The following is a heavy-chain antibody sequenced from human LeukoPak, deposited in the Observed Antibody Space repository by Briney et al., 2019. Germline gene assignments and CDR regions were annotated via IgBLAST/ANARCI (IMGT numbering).Heavy chain of an antibody. J-gene: IGHJ1*01. D-gene: IGHD3-22*01. CDR2: INPNSGGT. CDR3: ATPTYYYDSSGYQH. CDR1: GYTFTGYY. V-gene: IGHV1-2*06. Sequence: ASVKVSCKASGYTFTGYYMHWVRQAPGQGLEWMGRINPNSGGTNYAQKFQGRVTMTRDTSISTAYMELSRLRSDDTAVYYCATPTYYYDSSGYQHWGQGTLVTVSP.